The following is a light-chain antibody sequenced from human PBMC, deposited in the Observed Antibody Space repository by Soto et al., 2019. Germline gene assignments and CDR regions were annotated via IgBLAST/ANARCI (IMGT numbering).Light chain of an antibody. CDR1: QSISSW. Sequence: DIQMTQSPSTLSASVGDRVTITCRASQSISSWLAWYQQKPGKAPKLLIYKASSLESGVPSMFSGSGSGTEFTLTISSLQPDDFATYYCQQYGGTFGQGTKVEIK. J-gene: IGKJ1*01. CDR2: KAS. V-gene: IGKV1-5*03. CDR3: QQYGGT.